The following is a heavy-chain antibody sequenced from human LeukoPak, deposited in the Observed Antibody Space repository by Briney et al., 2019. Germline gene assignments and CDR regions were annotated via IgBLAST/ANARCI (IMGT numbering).Heavy chain of an antibody. V-gene: IGHV3-23*01. Sequence: GGSLRLSCAASGFTFTNYAMKWVRQPPGKGLEWVSTISGGGDSTYYAESVKGRFTISRDNSKNTLYLQMNSLRAEDTAVYYCARGVSGSYFFDYWGQGTLVTVSS. CDR3: ARGVSGSYFFDY. CDR2: ISGGGDST. D-gene: IGHD3-10*01. CDR1: GFTFTNYA. J-gene: IGHJ4*02.